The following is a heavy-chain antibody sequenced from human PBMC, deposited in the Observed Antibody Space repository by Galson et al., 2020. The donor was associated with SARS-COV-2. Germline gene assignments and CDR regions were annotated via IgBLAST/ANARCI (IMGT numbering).Heavy chain of an antibody. CDR2: ISSSGSTI. V-gene: IGHV3-11*01. Sequence: NSGGSLRLSCAASGFTFSDYYMSWIRQAPGKGLEWVSYISSSGSTIYYADSVKGRFTISRDNAKNSLYLQMNSLRAEDTAVYYCARDSVGATNPYYYGMDVWGQGTTVTVSS. J-gene: IGHJ6*02. CDR1: GFTFSDYY. D-gene: IGHD1-26*01. CDR3: ARDSVGATNPYYYGMDV.